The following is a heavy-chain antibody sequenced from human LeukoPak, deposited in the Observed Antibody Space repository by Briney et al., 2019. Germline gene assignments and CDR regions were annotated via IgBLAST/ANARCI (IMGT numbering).Heavy chain of an antibody. V-gene: IGHV5-51*01. J-gene: IGHJ4*02. D-gene: IGHD2-2*01. Sequence: GESLKISCKGSGYSFANYWIGWVRQMPGKGLEWMAIIYPGDSDTRYSPSFQGQVTISADKSISTAYLQWSSLKASDTAIYYCARHCYSTNCYDWGQGTLVTVSS. CDR1: GYSFANYW. CDR2: IYPGDSDT. CDR3: ARHCYSTNCYD.